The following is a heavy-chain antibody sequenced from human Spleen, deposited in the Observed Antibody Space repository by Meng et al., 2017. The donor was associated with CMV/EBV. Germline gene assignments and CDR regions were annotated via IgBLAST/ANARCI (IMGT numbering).Heavy chain of an antibody. V-gene: IGHV3-23*01. Sequence: GGSLRLSCVGSGYTVNSYGMTWVRQAPGKGLEWVSSVSDSGAKTYYADSVKGRFTISRDNAKNSLYLQMNSLRAEDTAVYYCARGSPRYYDSSGYYYPDAFDIWGQGTMVTVSS. CDR3: ARGSPRYYDSSGYYYPDAFDI. CDR1: GYTVNSYG. D-gene: IGHD3-22*01. CDR2: VSDSGAKT. J-gene: IGHJ3*02.